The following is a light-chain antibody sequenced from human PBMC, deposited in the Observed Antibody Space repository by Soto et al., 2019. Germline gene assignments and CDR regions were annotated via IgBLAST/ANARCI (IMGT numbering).Light chain of an antibody. CDR2: GAS. CDR3: QQSYRTVIT. Sequence: DIRMTQSPSSLSASVGDSVTITCRASQSISIYLNWYQQKPGKAPKLLISGASTLQSGVPSRFSGGGSGTDLTLTISSLQPEDFATYYCQQSYRTVITFGQGTRLEIK. J-gene: IGKJ5*01. V-gene: IGKV1-39*01. CDR1: QSISIY.